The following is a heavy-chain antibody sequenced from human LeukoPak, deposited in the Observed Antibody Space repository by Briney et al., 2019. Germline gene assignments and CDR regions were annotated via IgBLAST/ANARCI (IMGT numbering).Heavy chain of an antibody. V-gene: IGHV1-18*01. D-gene: IGHD3-22*01. CDR3: ARDQDHLASYYYDRSGYLSVEFDY. CDR2: ISAYNGNT. CDR1: GYTFTSYG. Sequence: GASVKVSCKASGYTFTSYGISWVRQAPGQGLEWMGWISAYNGNTNYAQKLQGRVTMTTDTSTSTAYMELRSLRSDDTAVYYCARDQDHLASYYYDRSGYLSVEFDYWGQGTLVTVSS. J-gene: IGHJ4*02.